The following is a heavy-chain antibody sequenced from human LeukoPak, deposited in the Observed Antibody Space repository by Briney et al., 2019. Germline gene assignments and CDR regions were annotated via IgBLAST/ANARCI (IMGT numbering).Heavy chain of an antibody. V-gene: IGHV3-48*01. D-gene: IGHD6-19*01. CDR3: ARAGGGAVAGAYYFDY. Sequence: GGSLRLSCAASGFTFSSYSMNWVRQAPGKGLEWVSYISASGSTIYYADSVKGRFTISRDNAENSLSLYLQMNSLRAEDTAVYYCARAGGGAVAGAYYFDYWGQGTLVTVSS. CDR1: GFTFSSYS. CDR2: ISASGSTI. J-gene: IGHJ4*02.